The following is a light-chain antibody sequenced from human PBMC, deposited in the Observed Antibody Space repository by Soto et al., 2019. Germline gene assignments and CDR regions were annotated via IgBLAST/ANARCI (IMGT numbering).Light chain of an antibody. Sequence: PGERVTLSCRASQSVSSSYLTWYQQKPGQAPRLLIYGASSRATGIPDRFSGSGSGTDFTLTITSLQPEDFAMYYCQQDSDSPPAFGQGTKVDIK. CDR3: QQDSDSPPA. V-gene: IGKV3-20*01. CDR1: QSVSSSY. J-gene: IGKJ1*01. CDR2: GAS.